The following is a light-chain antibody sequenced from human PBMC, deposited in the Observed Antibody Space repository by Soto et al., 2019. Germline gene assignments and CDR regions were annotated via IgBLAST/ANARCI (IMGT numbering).Light chain of an antibody. J-gene: IGLJ3*02. CDR2: GNS. CDR1: SSNIGAGYD. Sequence: QSVLTQPPSVSGAPGQRVTISCTGSSSNIGAGYDVHWYQQLPGTAPKLHIYGNSKGPSGVPDRFSGSKSGTAASLAITGLQAEDEADYYCQSYDSSLSGSWVFGGGTKLTVL. V-gene: IGLV1-40*01. CDR3: QSYDSSLSGSWV.